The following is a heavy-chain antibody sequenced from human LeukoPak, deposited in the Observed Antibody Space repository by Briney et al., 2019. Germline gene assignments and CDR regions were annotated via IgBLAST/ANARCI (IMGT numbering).Heavy chain of an antibody. Sequence: GASVKVSCKASGYTFTNYPMNWVRQAPGQGLEWMGRIKPNNGDTSYAQKFQGRVTMTRDTSLSTIYMELNSLRSDDTAVYYCARGYNSGYEYWGQGTLVTVSS. CDR3: ARGYNSGYEY. CDR1: GYTFTNYP. V-gene: IGHV1-2*06. J-gene: IGHJ4*02. D-gene: IGHD1-14*01. CDR2: IKPNNGDT.